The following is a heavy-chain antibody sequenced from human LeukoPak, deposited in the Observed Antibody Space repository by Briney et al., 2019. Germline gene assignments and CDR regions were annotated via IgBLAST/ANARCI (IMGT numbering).Heavy chain of an antibody. V-gene: IGHV3-30*04. CDR2: ILENGSYQ. CDR3: ARVQGGGSRTADY. CDR1: GFTFSNYI. J-gene: IGHJ4*02. Sequence: GGSLRLSCAASGFTFSNYIMHWVRQAPGKGLDWVAVILENGSYQYYADSVKGRFTISRDNSKNTLFLQMNSLRDEDTAIYYCARVQGGGSRTADYWGQGTLVAVSS. D-gene: IGHD1-14*01.